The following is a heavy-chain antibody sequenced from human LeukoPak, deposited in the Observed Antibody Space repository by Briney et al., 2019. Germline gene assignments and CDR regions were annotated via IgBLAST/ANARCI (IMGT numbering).Heavy chain of an antibody. CDR1: GFTFSNYA. V-gene: IGHV3-23*01. D-gene: IGHD2-2*01. CDR2: ISGSGGST. CDR3: ARDCSSTSCYLN. J-gene: IGHJ4*02. Sequence: GGSLRLSCAASGFTFSNYAMTWVRQAPGKGLEWVAAISGSGGSTYYADSVKGRFTISRDNAKNSLYLQMNSLRADDTAVYYCARDCSSTSCYLNWGQGTLVTVSS.